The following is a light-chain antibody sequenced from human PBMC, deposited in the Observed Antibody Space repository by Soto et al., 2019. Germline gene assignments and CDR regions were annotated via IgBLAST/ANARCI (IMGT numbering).Light chain of an antibody. CDR2: LNSDGTH. V-gene: IGLV4-69*01. Sequence: QPVLTQSPSASASLGASVKLTCTLSSGHTYYAIAWRQQQPEKGPRYLMKLNSDGTHTKGDGIPDRFSGSSSGAERYLTISSLQSEDEADYYCQTWGTGIVVFGGGTKLTVL. J-gene: IGLJ2*01. CDR1: SGHTYYA. CDR3: QTWGTGIVV.